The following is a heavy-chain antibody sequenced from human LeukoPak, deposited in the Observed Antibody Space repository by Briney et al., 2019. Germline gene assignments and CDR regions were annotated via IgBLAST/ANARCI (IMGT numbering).Heavy chain of an antibody. CDR3: VRGPPNWGYDY. Sequence: ASVKVSCKASGYTFTSYGISWVRQAPGQGLEWMGWISAYNGNTNYAQKFQGRVTMTRSTSMSTAYMELSSLRSEDTAVYYCVRGPPNWGYDYWGQGTLVTVSS. V-gene: IGHV1-18*01. J-gene: IGHJ4*02. D-gene: IGHD7-27*01. CDR2: ISAYNGNT. CDR1: GYTFTSYG.